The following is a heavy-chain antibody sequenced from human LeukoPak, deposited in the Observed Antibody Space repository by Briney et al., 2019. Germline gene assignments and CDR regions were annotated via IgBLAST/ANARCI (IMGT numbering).Heavy chain of an antibody. Sequence: GGSLRLSCAASGFTFSIYAMNWVRQAPGKGLEWVSSISSSSSYIYYADSVKGRFTISRDNAKNSLYLQMNSLRAEDTAVYYCARRHDYSNYPDYWGQGTLVTVSS. CDR2: ISSSSSYI. D-gene: IGHD4-11*01. CDR1: GFTFSIYA. CDR3: ARRHDYSNYPDY. J-gene: IGHJ4*02. V-gene: IGHV3-21*01.